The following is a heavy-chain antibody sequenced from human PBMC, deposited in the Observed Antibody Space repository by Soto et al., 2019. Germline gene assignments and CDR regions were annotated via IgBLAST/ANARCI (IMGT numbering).Heavy chain of an antibody. V-gene: IGHV3-11*06. Sequence: QVQLVESGGGLVKPGGSLRLSCAASGFTFSDYYMSWIRQAPGKGLEWVSYISSSSSYTNYADSVKGRFTISRDNAKNSLYLQMNSLRAEDTAMYYCAREKYYYDSSGYYYYYYGMDVWGQGTTVTVSS. D-gene: IGHD3-22*01. J-gene: IGHJ6*02. CDR2: ISSSSSYT. CDR1: GFTFSDYY. CDR3: AREKYYYDSSGYYYYYYGMDV.